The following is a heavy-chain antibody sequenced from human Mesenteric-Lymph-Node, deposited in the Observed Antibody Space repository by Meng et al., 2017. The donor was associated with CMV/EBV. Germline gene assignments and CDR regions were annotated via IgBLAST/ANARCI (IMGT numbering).Heavy chain of an antibody. D-gene: IGHD6-19*01. CDR2: INHSGST. V-gene: IGHV4-34*01. CDR1: GASFSGYY. J-gene: IGHJ5*02. CDR3: AGGLSPRGWYEVGWFDP. Sequence: GASFSGYYWSWLRQPPGKGLEWIGEINHSGSTTYNPSLKSRVTISVDTSKNQFSLKLSSVTAADTAVYYCAGGLSPRGWYEVGWFDPWGQGTLVTVSS.